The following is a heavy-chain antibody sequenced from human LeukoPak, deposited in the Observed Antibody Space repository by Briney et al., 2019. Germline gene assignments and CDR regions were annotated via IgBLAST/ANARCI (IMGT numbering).Heavy chain of an antibody. V-gene: IGHV3-23*01. Sequence: PGGSLRLSCAASGFTFSNYAMSWVRQAPGKGLEWVSVISGSGGRTYYADSVKGRFTISRDNSRNTVYLQMTSLRAEDTAVYYCARRDLEAWYFDLWGRGTLVTVSS. J-gene: IGHJ2*01. CDR1: GFTFSNYA. CDR3: ARRDLEAWYFDL. CDR2: ISGSGGRT.